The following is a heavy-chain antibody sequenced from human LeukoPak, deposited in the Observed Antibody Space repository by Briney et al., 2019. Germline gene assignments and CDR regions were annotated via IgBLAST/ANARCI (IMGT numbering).Heavy chain of an antibody. CDR3: ARDERGTGLIDY. V-gene: IGHV4-4*07. D-gene: IGHD1-1*01. Sequence: PSETLSLTCTVSGVSISGYYWNWIRQPAGKGLEWIGRIYTSGTTDDNPSLKSRVTMSVDTSRNQVSLKLTSVTAADTAVYYCARDERGTGLIDYWGQGTLVTVSS. J-gene: IGHJ4*02. CDR2: IYTSGTT. CDR1: GVSISGYY.